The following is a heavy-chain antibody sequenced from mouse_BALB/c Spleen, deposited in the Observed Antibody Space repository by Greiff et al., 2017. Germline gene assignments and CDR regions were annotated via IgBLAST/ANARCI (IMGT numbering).Heavy chain of an antibody. V-gene: IGHV1-54*01. J-gene: IGHJ4*01. CDR2: INPGSGGT. Sequence: QVQLQQSGAELVRPGTSVKVSCKASGYAFTNYLIEWVKQRPGQGLEWIGVINPGSGGTNYTEKFKGKATLTADKSSSTAYMQLSSLTSDDSAVYCCARDDGYYDYAMDYWGQGTSVTVSS. CDR3: ARDDGYYDYAMDY. CDR1: GYAFTNYL. D-gene: IGHD2-3*01.